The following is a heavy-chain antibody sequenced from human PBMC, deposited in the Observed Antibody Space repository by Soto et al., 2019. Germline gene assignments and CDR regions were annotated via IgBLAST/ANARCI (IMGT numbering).Heavy chain of an antibody. CDR1: GYTFTSYY. CDR2: INPSGGST. D-gene: IGHD1-26*01. Sequence: QVQLVQSGAEVKKPGASVKVSCKASGYTFTSYYMHWVRQAPGQGLEWMGIINPSGGSTSYAQKVQGRVTITRYTSTSTVYRELSSLRSEDTAVYYCASPLDSGSYPYYYYGMDVWGQGTTVTVSS. J-gene: IGHJ6*02. CDR3: ASPLDSGSYPYYYYGMDV. V-gene: IGHV1-46*01.